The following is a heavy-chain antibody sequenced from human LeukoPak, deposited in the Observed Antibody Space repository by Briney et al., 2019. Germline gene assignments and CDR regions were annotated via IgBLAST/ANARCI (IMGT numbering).Heavy chain of an antibody. Sequence: SQTLSLTCAVSGGSISSGGYSWSWIRQPPGKGLEWIGYIYHSGSTYYNPSLKSRVTISVDRSKNQFSLKLSSVTAADTAVYYCARGGSMVTYNWFDPWGQGTLVTVSS. V-gene: IGHV4-30-2*01. CDR1: GGSISSGGYS. D-gene: IGHD1-26*01. CDR2: IYHSGST. CDR3: ARGGSMVTYNWFDP. J-gene: IGHJ5*02.